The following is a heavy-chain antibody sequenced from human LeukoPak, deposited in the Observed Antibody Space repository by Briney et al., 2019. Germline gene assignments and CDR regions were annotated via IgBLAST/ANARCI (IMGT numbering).Heavy chain of an antibody. CDR3: ARGPVITMIVVVSKDLPIDY. D-gene: IGHD3-22*01. V-gene: IGHV1-2*02. CDR1: GYTFTGYY. CDR2: INPNSGGT. Sequence: ASVKVSCKASGYTFTGYYMHWVRQAPGQGLEWMGWINPNSGGTNYAQKFQGRVTMTRDTSISTAYMELSRLRSDDTAVYYCARGPVITMIVVVSKDLPIDYWGQGTLATVSS. J-gene: IGHJ4*02.